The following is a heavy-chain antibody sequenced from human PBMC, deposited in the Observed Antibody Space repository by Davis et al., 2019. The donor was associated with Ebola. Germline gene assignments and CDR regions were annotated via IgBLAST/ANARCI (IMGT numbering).Heavy chain of an antibody. D-gene: IGHD5-12*01. J-gene: IGHJ4*02. CDR2: ISDSSTTI. V-gene: IGHV3-48*01. Sequence: GESLKISCAASGFTFSAYSMNWVRQAPGKGLEWVSYISDSSTTIYYADSVKGRFTISRDNSKNTLYLQMNSLRAEDTAVYYCARDPPPYGGYPFDYWGQGTLVTVSS. CDR1: GFTFSAYS. CDR3: ARDPPPYGGYPFDY.